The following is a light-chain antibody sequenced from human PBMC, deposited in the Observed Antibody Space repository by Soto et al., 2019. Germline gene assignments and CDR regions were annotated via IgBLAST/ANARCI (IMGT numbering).Light chain of an antibody. CDR1: NSDVGGYNY. CDR2: DVS. J-gene: IGLJ2*01. CDR3: SSYTSNNTLGVV. Sequence: QLVLTQPASVSGSPGQSITISCTGTNSDVGGYNYVSWYQQHPGKAPKLMIYDVSNRPSGVSNRFSGSKSGKTASLTISGLQAEDEADYYCSSYTSNNTLGVVFGGGTKLTVL. V-gene: IGLV2-14*01.